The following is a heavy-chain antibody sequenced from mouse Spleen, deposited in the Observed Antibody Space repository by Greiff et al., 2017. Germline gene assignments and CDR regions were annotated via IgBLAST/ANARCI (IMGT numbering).Heavy chain of an antibody. CDR2: INPYNVGT. Sequence: EVQLQQSEPELVKPGASVKMSCKASGYTFTSYVMHWVKQKPGQGLEWIGYINPYNVGTDYNEKFKGKATLTSDKSSSTAYMELSSLTSEDSAVYYCAGTGTGYWGQGTTLTVSS. CDR3: AGTGTGY. D-gene: IGHD4-1*01. J-gene: IGHJ2*01. V-gene: IGHV1-14*01. CDR1: GYTFTSYV.